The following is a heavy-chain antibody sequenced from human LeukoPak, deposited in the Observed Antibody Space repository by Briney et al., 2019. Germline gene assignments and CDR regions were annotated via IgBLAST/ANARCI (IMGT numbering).Heavy chain of an antibody. J-gene: IGHJ6*03. D-gene: IGHD2-15*01. Sequence: ASVKVSYKASGYTFTSYGISWVRQAPGQGLEWMGWISAYNGNTNYAQKLQGRVTMTTDTSTSTAYMELRSLRSDDTAVYYCAREAPSRESYYGGSRGYYYYYMDVWGKGTTVTVSS. CDR1: GYTFTSYG. CDR2: ISAYNGNT. V-gene: IGHV1-18*01. CDR3: AREAPSRESYYGGSRGYYYYYMDV.